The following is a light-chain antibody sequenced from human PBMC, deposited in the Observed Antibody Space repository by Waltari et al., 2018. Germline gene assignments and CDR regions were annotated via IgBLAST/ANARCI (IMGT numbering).Light chain of an antibody. V-gene: IGKV1-39*01. Sequence: DIQMTQSPSSLSASVGDRVTITCRASQTINKYLNWYQQKPGKAPKVLISVVSYLHTGVPSRFSGSGSGTDFTLTISSLQPEDFATYYCQQSDSTPGTFGQGTKVEIK. J-gene: IGKJ1*01. CDR1: QTINKY. CDR3: QQSDSTPGT. CDR2: VVS.